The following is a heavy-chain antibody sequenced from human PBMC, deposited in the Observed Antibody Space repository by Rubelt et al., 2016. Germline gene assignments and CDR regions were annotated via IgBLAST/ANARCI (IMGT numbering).Heavy chain of an antibody. CDR2: ISSSGSTI. CDR1: GFTFSSYE. Sequence: EVQLVESGGGLVQPGGSLRLSCAASGFTFSSYEMNWVRQAPGKGLEWVSYISSSGSTIYYADSVKGRFTTSRDNAKNSLYLQMNSLRAEDTAVYYCARDPDEDSGYDWDFDYWGQGTLVTVSS. V-gene: IGHV3-48*03. J-gene: IGHJ4*02. CDR3: ARDPDEDSGYDWDFDY. D-gene: IGHD5-12*01.